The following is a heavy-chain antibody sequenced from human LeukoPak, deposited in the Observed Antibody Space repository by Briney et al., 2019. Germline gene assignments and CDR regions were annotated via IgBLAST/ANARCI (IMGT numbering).Heavy chain of an antibody. CDR1: GFTVSSYS. J-gene: IGHJ4*02. CDR3: ARGGPGGYDFDY. D-gene: IGHD2-15*01. V-gene: IGHV3-53*01. CDR2: IYSAGGT. Sequence: GGSLRLSCAASGFTVSSYSMSWVRQAPGKGLEWVSVIYSAGGTSYADSVKGRFTISRDNSKNALYLQMNSLRAEDTAVNYCARGGPGGYDFDYWGQGSLVTVSS.